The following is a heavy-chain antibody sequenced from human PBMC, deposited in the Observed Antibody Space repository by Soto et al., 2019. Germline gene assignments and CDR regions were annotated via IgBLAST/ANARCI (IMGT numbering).Heavy chain of an antibody. Sequence: CKASGYTFTSYDINWVRQATGQGLEWMGWMNPNSGNTGYAQKFQGRVTMTRNTSISTAYMELSSLRSEDTAVYYCARGIAAAGTDYFDYWGQGTLVTVSS. CDR2: MNPNSGNT. CDR3: ARGIAAAGTDYFDY. V-gene: IGHV1-8*01. J-gene: IGHJ4*02. D-gene: IGHD6-13*01. CDR1: GYTFTSYD.